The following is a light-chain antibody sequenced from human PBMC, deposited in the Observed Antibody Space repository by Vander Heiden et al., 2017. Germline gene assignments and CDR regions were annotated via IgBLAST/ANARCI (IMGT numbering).Light chain of an antibody. Sequence: EIVLTQSPGTLSLSPGERATLSCRASQSVSSTFLAWYQQKPGQSPRLVISGVSRRATGISDRFSGSGSGTDFTLTISRLEPEDFAVYYCQQYRGSPLTFGGGTKVEIK. CDR1: QSVSSTF. J-gene: IGKJ4*01. CDR2: GVS. V-gene: IGKV3-20*01. CDR3: QQYRGSPLT.